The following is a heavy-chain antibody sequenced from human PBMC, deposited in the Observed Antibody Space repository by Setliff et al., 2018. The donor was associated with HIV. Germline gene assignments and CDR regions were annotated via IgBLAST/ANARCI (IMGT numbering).Heavy chain of an antibody. CDR3: ARIRYYDPSGSYYSKAFDH. D-gene: IGHD3-22*01. Sequence: SVKVSCKASGGTFRSHEISWVRQAPGQGLEWMGGIVPILNTGNYAPKFQGRVTITADESTTTAYMELSSLRSEDTAVYYCARIRYYDPSGSYYSKAFDHWGQGTLVTVSS. V-gene: IGHV1-69*13. CDR2: IVPILNTG. J-gene: IGHJ4*02. CDR1: GGTFRSHE.